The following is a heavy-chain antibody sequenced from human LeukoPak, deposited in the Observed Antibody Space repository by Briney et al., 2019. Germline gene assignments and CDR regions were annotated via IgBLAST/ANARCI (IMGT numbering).Heavy chain of an antibody. CDR3: ASYYDFWSGYYTYYFDY. D-gene: IGHD3-3*01. CDR1: PFTFSSYG. Sequence: GGSLRLSCAASPFTFSSYGMHWVRQAPGKGLEWVSSISSSSSYIYYADSVKGRFTISRDNAKNSLYLQMNSLRAEDTAVYYCASYYDFWSGYYTYYFDYWGQGTLVTVSS. V-gene: IGHV3-21*01. CDR2: ISSSSSYI. J-gene: IGHJ4*02.